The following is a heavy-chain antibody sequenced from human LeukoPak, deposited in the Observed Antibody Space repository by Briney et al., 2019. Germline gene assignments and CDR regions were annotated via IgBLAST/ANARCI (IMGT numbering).Heavy chain of an antibody. D-gene: IGHD1-26*01. J-gene: IGHJ4*02. CDR1: GGSISSGSYY. V-gene: IGHV4-61*02. CDR3: ARDPAGAASPYYFDY. CDR2: IYTSGST. Sequence: KPSQTLSLTCTVSGGSISSGSYYWSWIRQPAEKGLEWIGRIYTSGSTNYNPSLKSRVTISVDTSKNQFSLKLSSVTAADTAVYYCARDPAGAASPYYFDYWGQGTLVTVSS.